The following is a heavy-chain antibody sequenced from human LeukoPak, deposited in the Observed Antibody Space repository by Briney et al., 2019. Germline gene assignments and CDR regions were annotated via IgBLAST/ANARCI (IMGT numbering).Heavy chain of an antibody. V-gene: IGHV4-59*01. CDR1: GGSISSYY. Sequence: SETLSLTCTVSGGSISSYYWSWIRQPPGKGLEWIGYIYYSGSTNYNPSLKSRVTISVDTSKNQFSLKLSSVTAADTAVYYCARAPPGYCSSTSCYTRAAGYYYYYYMDVWGKGTTVTVSS. D-gene: IGHD2-2*02. CDR3: ARAPPGYCSSTSCYTRAAGYYYYYYMDV. CDR2: IYYSGST. J-gene: IGHJ6*03.